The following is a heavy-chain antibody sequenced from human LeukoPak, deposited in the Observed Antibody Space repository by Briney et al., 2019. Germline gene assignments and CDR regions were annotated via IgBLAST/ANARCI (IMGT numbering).Heavy chain of an antibody. Sequence: SETLSLTCTVSGGSISSSSYYWGWIRQPPGKGLEWIGSIYYSGSTYYNPSLKSRVTISVDTSKNQFSLKLSSVTAADAAVYYCARLGYYDSSGYQLGYYYYYYMDVWGKGTTVTVSS. D-gene: IGHD3-22*01. V-gene: IGHV4-39*01. CDR1: GGSISSSSYY. J-gene: IGHJ6*03. CDR3: ARLGYYDSSGYQLGYYYYYYMDV. CDR2: IYYSGST.